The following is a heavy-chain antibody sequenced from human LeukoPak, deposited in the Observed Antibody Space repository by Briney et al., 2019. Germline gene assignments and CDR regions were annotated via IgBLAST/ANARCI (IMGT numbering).Heavy chain of an antibody. CDR1: GFTFDDYG. D-gene: IGHD3-9*01. Sequence: GGSLRLSCAASGFTFDDYGMNWVRQAPGKGLEWVSYISSSGSAIHYADSVKGRFTISRDNAKNSLYLQMNSLRAEDTAVYYCAREGGMTGYYLDAFDIWGQGTMVTVSS. J-gene: IGHJ3*02. CDR2: ISSSGSAI. V-gene: IGHV3-48*03. CDR3: AREGGMTGYYLDAFDI.